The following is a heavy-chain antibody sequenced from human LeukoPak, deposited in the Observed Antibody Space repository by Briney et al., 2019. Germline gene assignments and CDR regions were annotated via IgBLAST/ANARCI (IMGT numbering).Heavy chain of an antibody. D-gene: IGHD6-13*01. Sequence: PGGSLRLSCAASGFTFSEYYMSWIRQAPGKGLEWVSYISSSGTYTNYADSVKGRFTISRDNAKNSLYLHMNSLRAEDTAVYYCARDREQQLMSGMDVWGQGTTVTVSS. CDR2: ISSSGTYT. J-gene: IGHJ6*02. CDR3: ARDREQQLMSGMDV. CDR1: GFTFSEYY. V-gene: IGHV3-11*06.